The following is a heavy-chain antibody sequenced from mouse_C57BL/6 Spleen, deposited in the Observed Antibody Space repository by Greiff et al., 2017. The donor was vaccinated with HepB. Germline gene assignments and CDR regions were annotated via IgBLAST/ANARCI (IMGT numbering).Heavy chain of an antibody. V-gene: IGHV1-80*01. CDR3: ASPSIYYYGSSSFAY. J-gene: IGHJ3*01. D-gene: IGHD1-1*01. CDR1: GYAFSSYW. CDR2: IYPGDGDI. Sequence: QVTLKVSGAELVKPGASVKISCKASGYAFSSYWMTWVKQRPGKGLEWIGQIYPGDGDINYNGKFKGKATLAADKSTSTAYMQRSSLTSEDSAVYVGASPSIYYYGSSSFAYWGQGTLVTVSA.